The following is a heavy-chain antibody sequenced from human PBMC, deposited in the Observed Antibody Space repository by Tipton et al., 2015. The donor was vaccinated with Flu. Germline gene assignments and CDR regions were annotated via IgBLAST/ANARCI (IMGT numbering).Heavy chain of an antibody. V-gene: IGHV4-38-2*02. J-gene: IGHJ5*02. D-gene: IGHD3-10*01. CDR3: ARDYHGSSWFDP. CDR1: GYSISSGYY. CDR2: IYHTGST. Sequence: TLSLTCAVSGYSISSGYYWAWIRQPPGKGLEWIGTIYHTGSTYCNPSLKSRVTISVDTSKNQFSLTLKSVTAADTAVYYCARDYHGSSWFDPWGQGTLVTVSS.